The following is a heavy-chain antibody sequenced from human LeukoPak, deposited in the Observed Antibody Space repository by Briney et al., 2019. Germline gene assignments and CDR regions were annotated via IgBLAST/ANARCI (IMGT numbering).Heavy chain of an antibody. J-gene: IGHJ4*02. Sequence: SVKVSCKASGGTFSSYAISWVRQAPGQGLEWMGGIIPIFGTANYAQTFQGRVTITADESTSTDYMELSSLRSEDTAVYYCARDPTYSSGWYFDYWGQGTLVTVSS. V-gene: IGHV1-69*13. CDR3: ARDPTYSSGWYFDY. CDR2: IIPIFGTA. D-gene: IGHD6-19*01. CDR1: GGTFSSYA.